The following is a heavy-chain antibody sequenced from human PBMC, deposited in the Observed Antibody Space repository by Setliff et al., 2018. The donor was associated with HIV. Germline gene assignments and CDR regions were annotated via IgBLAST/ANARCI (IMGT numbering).Heavy chain of an antibody. J-gene: IGHJ3*02. Sequence: GGSLRLSCAASGFTFNTYGMHWVRQAPGKGLEWVAFIRYDGSNKYYADSVKGRFTISKDNSQNALYLQMNSLTDEDTAVYYCAKVFAFGVDGFDIWGQGTMVTVSS. V-gene: IGHV3-30*02. CDR1: GFTFNTYG. CDR2: IRYDGSNK. D-gene: IGHD3-10*01. CDR3: AKVFAFGVDGFDI.